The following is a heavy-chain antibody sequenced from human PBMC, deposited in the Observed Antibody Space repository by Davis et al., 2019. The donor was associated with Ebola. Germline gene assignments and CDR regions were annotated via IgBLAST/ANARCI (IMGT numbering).Heavy chain of an antibody. V-gene: IGHV5-51*01. CDR2: IYPVDSDT. D-gene: IGHD4-11*01. J-gene: IGHJ4*02. CDR1: GYSFTSYW. CDR3: ARHSAETTSDY. Sequence: GESLKISCKGSGYSFTSYWIGWVRQMPGKGPEWMGIIYPVDSDTRYSPSFQGQVTISADKSINTAYLQWNSLKASDTAIYYCARHSAETTSDYWGQGTRVSVYS.